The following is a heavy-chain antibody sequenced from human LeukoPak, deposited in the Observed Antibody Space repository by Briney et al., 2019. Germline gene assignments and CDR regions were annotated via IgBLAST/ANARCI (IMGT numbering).Heavy chain of an antibody. CDR3: ARDIGYCTSANCYGRFNWFDP. Sequence: TSETLSLTCTVSGGSISGYYWSWIRHPAGKGREWIGRVYASGSTHYNPSVKSRVTMSVDASRNQFSLKLSSVTAADTAVYFCARDIGYCTSANCYGRFNWFDPWGQGTLVTVSS. CDR1: GGSISGYY. CDR2: VYASGST. J-gene: IGHJ5*02. V-gene: IGHV4-4*07. D-gene: IGHD2-2*01.